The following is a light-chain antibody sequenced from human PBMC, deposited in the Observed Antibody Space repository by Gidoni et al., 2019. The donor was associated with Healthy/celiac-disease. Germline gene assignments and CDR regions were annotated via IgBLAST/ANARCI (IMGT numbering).Light chain of an antibody. J-gene: IGKJ1*01. V-gene: IGKV3-20*01. CDR2: GAS. Sequence: MVLTQSPGTLSLSPGERATLSCRASHSVSSSYLAWYQQKPGQAPRLLIYGASSRATGIPDRFSGSGSGTDFTLTISRLEPEDFAVYYCQQYGSSPPWTFGQGTKVEIK. CDR3: QQYGSSPPWT. CDR1: HSVSSSY.